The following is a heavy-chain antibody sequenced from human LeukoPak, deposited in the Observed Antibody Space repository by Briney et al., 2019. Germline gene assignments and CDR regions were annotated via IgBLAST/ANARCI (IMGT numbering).Heavy chain of an antibody. Sequence: GGSLRLSCAASGFTFSSYAMHWVRQAPGKGLEWVAVISYDGSNKYYAGSVKGRFTISRDNSKNTLYLQMNSLRAEDTAVYYCAKANPSYAFDIWGQGTMVTVSS. CDR2: ISYDGSNK. D-gene: IGHD6-6*01. J-gene: IGHJ3*02. CDR1: GFTFSSYA. CDR3: AKANPSYAFDI. V-gene: IGHV3-30*04.